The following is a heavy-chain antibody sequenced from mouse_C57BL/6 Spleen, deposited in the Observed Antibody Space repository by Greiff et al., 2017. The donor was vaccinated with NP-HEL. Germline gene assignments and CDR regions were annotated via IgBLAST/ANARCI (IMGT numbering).Heavy chain of an antibody. V-gene: IGHV1-82*01. J-gene: IGHJ2*01. CDR1: GYAFSSSW. Sequence: QVQLQQSGPELVKPGASVKISCKASGYAFSSSWMNRVKQRPGKGLEWIGRIYPGDGDTNYNGKFKGKATLTADKSSSTAYMQLSSLTSEDSAVYFCARSGWLLPFDYWGQGTTLTVSS. CDR3: ARSGWLLPFDY. CDR2: IYPGDGDT. D-gene: IGHD2-3*01.